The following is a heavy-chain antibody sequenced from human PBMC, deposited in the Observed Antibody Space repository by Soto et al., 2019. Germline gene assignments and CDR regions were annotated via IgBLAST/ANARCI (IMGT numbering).Heavy chain of an antibody. D-gene: IGHD3-10*01. CDR2: IIPIFGTA. Sequence: SVKVSFKASGGTFSSYAISWVRQAPGQGLEWMGGIIPIFGTANYAQKFQGRVTITADESTSTAYMELSSLRSEDTAVYYCARDPYSGDYGSGSYAPFYYGMDVWGQGTTVTVSS. CDR3: ARDPYSGDYGSGSYAPFYYGMDV. V-gene: IGHV1-69*13. J-gene: IGHJ6*02. CDR1: GGTFSSYA.